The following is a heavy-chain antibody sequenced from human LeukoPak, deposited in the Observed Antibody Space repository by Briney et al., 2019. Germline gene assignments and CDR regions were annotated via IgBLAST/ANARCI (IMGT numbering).Heavy chain of an antibody. CDR2: IYYSGST. Sequence: HPSETLSLTCTVSGGSISSYYWSWIRQPPGKGLEWIGYIYYSGSTNYNPSLKSRVTISVDTSKNQFSLKLSSVTAADTAVYYCARGVGIAAAGTGAFDIWGQGTMVTVSS. CDR1: GGSISSYY. D-gene: IGHD6-13*01. J-gene: IGHJ3*02. CDR3: ARGVGIAAAGTGAFDI. V-gene: IGHV4-59*01.